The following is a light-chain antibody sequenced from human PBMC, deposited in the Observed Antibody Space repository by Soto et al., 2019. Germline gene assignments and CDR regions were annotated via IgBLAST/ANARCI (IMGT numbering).Light chain of an antibody. Sequence: IQLTQSPASLSASVGDRVTITCRAIQGSGSHIAWYQQKPGEAPKLLIYAASTLQSGVPSRFSGSGSGTDFTLTISSLQPEDFATYYCQQLNTYPITFGQGTLLAMK. CDR1: QGSGSH. V-gene: IGKV1-9*01. J-gene: IGKJ5*01. CDR2: AAS. CDR3: QQLNTYPIT.